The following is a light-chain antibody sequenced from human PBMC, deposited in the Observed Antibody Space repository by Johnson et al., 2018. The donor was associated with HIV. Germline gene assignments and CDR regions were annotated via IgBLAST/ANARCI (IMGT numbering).Light chain of an antibody. J-gene: IGLJ1*01. CDR2: ETN. CDR3: GTWDSSLSASYV. CDR1: SSNVGNNY. Sequence: QSVLTQPPSVSAAPGQKVTISCSGSSSNVGNNYVSWYQQLPGAAPKLLIYETNKRPSGIPDRFSGSKSGTSATLGITGLQTVDEAVYYCGTWDSSLSASYVFGTGTKVAVL. V-gene: IGLV1-51*02.